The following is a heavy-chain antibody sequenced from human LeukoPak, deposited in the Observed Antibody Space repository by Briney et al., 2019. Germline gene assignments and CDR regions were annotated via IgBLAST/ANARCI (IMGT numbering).Heavy chain of an antibody. CDR1: GGSLSSGDYY. V-gene: IGHV4-30-4*01. J-gene: IGHJ4*02. CDR3: ARVIAAAAYFDY. CDR2: IYYSGST. Sequence: SETLSLTCTVSGGSLSSGDYYWSWIRQPPGKGLEWIGYIYYSGSTYYNPSLKSRVTISVDTSKNQFSLKLSSVTAADTAVYYCARVIAAAAYFDYWGQGTLVTVSS. D-gene: IGHD6-13*01.